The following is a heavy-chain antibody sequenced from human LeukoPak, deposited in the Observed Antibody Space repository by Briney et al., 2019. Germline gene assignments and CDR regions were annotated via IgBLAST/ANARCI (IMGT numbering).Heavy chain of an antibody. J-gene: IGHJ5*02. V-gene: IGHV3-48*04. CDR3: ARETADWFDP. Sequence: PGGSLRLSCAASGFTFSSYSMNWVRQAPGKGLEWVSYISSSSSTIYYADSVKGRFTISRDNAKNSLYLQMNSLRAEDTAVYYCARETADWFDPWGQGTLVTVSS. CDR1: GFTFSSYS. CDR2: ISSSSSTI. D-gene: IGHD2-21*02.